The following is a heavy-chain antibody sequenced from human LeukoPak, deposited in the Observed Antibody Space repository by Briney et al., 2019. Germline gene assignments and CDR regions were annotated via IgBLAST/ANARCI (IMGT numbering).Heavy chain of an antibody. CDR1: GGSISSSSYY. CDR2: IYYSGST. V-gene: IGHV4-39*07. D-gene: IGHD3-22*01. CDR3: ARLITMIVVVHTIPQPTNAFDI. Sequence: SETLSLTCTVSGGSISSSSYYWGWIRQPPGKGLEWIGSIYYSGSTYYNPSLKSRVTISVDTSKNQFSLKLSSVTAADTAVYYCARLITMIVVVHTIPQPTNAFDIWGQGTMVTVSS. J-gene: IGHJ3*02.